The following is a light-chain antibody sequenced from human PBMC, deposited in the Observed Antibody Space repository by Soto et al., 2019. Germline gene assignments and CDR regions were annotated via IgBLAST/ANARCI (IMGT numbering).Light chain of an antibody. CDR3: QQRADWPIT. J-gene: IGKJ5*01. CDR2: DAS. V-gene: IGKV3-11*01. Sequence: EIVLTRSRATLSLAPGERATLSSRASQSISSYLGWYQQKAGQTPRLLIYDASNRATGIPARFSGSGSGADFTLTISSLEPEDFAVYYCQQRADWPITFGQGTRLEIK. CDR1: QSISSY.